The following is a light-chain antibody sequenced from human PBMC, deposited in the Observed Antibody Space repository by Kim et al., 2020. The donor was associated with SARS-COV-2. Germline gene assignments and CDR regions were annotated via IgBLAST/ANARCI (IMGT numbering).Light chain of an antibody. CDR3: LQHSTYPIT. J-gene: IGKJ5*01. V-gene: IGKV1-17*01. CDR1: QDIRND. Sequence: ATVGDRVTMTCRASQDIRNDLGWYQQNPGRAPKRLIYGASSLQSGVPSMFSGSGSGTEFTLTISSVQPEDFATYFCLQHSTYPITFGQGTRLEIK. CDR2: GAS.